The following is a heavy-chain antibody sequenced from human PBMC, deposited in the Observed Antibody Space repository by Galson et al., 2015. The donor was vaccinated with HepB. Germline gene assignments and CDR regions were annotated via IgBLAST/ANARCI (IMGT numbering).Heavy chain of an antibody. V-gene: IGHV3-23*01. D-gene: IGHD3-22*01. Sequence: SLRLSCAASGFTFSSYVMSWVRQAPGKGLEWVSVISGSGSSTFYADSVKGRFIISRDNSKNTLHLQMNSLRAEDTAVYYCAKDGWGSSSYYCHFDYCGRGTLVTVSS. CDR3: AKDGWGSSSYYCHFDY. J-gene: IGHJ4*02. CDR1: GFTFSSYV. CDR2: ISGSGSST.